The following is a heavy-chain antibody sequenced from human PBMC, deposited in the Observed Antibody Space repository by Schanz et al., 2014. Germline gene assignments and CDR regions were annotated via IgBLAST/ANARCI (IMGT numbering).Heavy chain of an antibody. Sequence: VQLAESGGGLVQPGGSLRLSCTASGFSFSAYFMAWIRQPPGRGLDWVSYIGNGGVTIYYADAVKVRFTIYRDNSKNSLYLQMNSLRAEDTAGYDCARIGGSVFDYWAQGTLVTVSS. CDR1: GFSFSAYF. CDR3: ARIGGSVFDY. D-gene: IGHD3-10*01. V-gene: IGHV3-11*01. CDR2: IGNGGVTI. J-gene: IGHJ4*02.